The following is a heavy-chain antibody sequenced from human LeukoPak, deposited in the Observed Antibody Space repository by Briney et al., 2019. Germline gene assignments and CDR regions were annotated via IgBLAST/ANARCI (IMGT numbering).Heavy chain of an antibody. J-gene: IGHJ3*02. V-gene: IGHV1-2*02. CDR1: GYTFTGYY. CDR2: INPNSCGT. D-gene: IGHD5-12*01. CDR3: ARGKDKHLYYCSGYTAGRADYNAFDI. Sequence: ASVKVSCKASGYTFTGYYMHWVRQAPGQGLEWMGWINPNSCGTNYAQKFQGRVTMTRDTSISTAYIEINNLRSDHKAVYNCARGKDKHLYYCSGYTAGRADYNAFDIWGQGTMVTVSS.